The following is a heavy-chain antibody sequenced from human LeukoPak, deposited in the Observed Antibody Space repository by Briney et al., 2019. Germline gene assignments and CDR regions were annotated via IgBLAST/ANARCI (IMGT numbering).Heavy chain of an antibody. CDR3: ARGSYSSGWYYYYYGMDV. V-gene: IGHV3-66*01. CDR1: GFIVNSYA. J-gene: IGHJ6*02. CDR2: IYSGGST. D-gene: IGHD6-19*01. Sequence: GGSLRLSCAASGFIVNSYAMSWVRQAPGKGLEWVSVIYSGGSTYYADSVKGRFTISRDNSKNTLYLQMNSLRAEDTAVYYCARGSYSSGWYYYYYGMDVWGQGTTVTVSS.